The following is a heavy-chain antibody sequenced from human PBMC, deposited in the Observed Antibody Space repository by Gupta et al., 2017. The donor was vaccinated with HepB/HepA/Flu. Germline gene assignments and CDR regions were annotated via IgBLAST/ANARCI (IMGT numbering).Heavy chain of an antibody. D-gene: IGHD4-17*01. V-gene: IGHV3-30*18. CDR3: AKDRGGDYGDYGTFDY. CDR1: GFTFSSYG. Sequence: QVQLVESGGGVVQPGRSLRLSCAASGFTFSSYGMHWVRQAPGKGLEWVAVISYDGSNKYYADSVKGRFTISRDNSKNTLYLQMNSLRAEDTAVYYCAKDRGGDYGDYGTFDYWGQGTLVTVSS. CDR2: ISYDGSNK. J-gene: IGHJ4*02.